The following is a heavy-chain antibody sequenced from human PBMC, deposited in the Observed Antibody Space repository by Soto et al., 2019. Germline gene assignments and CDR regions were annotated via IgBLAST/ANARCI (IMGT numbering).Heavy chain of an antibody. Sequence: PGGSLRLSCAASGFTFSSYGMHWVRQAPGKGLEWVAVISYDGSNKYYADSVKGRFTISRDNSKNTLYLQMNSLRAEDTAVYYCAKESIAAYYGMAVWGQGTTVTVSS. V-gene: IGHV3-30*18. CDR2: ISYDGSNK. D-gene: IGHD6-6*01. CDR1: GFTFSSYG. CDR3: AKESIAAYYGMAV. J-gene: IGHJ6*02.